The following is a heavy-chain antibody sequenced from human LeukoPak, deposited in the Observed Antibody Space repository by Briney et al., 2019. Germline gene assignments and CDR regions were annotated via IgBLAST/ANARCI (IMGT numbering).Heavy chain of an antibody. CDR1: GFTSSSYG. CDR3: AKDAVDYYDSSGYYY. D-gene: IGHD3-22*01. V-gene: IGHV3-30*18. CDR2: ISYDGSNK. Sequence: PGGSLRLSCAASGFTSSSYGMHWVRQAPGKGLEWVAVISYDGSNKYYADSVKGRFTISRDNSKNTLYLQMNSLRAEDTAVYYCAKDAVDYYDSSGYYYWGQGTLVTVSS. J-gene: IGHJ4*02.